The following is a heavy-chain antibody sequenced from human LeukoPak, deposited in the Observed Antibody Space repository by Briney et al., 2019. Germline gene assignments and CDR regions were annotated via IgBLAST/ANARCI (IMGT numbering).Heavy chain of an antibody. CDR2: IYHTGST. CDR3: ATMMYGSGNYYNSDY. D-gene: IGHD3-10*01. CDR1: GYSISRNYH. J-gene: IGHJ4*02. V-gene: IGHV4-38-2*02. Sequence: NPSETLSLTCNVSGYSISRNYHWGWIRQPPGKGLEWIGTIYHTGSTYYSPSLKSRVTISIHTSKNQFSLKLSSVTAADTAVYYCATMMYGSGNYYNSDYWGQGTLVTVSS.